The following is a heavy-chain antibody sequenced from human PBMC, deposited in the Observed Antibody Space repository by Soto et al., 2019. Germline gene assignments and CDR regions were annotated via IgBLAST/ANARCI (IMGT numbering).Heavy chain of an antibody. J-gene: IGHJ4*02. V-gene: IGHV3-48*01. CDR3: ARSFTYYDFWSGYPDDY. CDR1: GFTFSSYS. CDR2: ISSSSSTI. D-gene: IGHD3-3*01. Sequence: GGSLRLSCAASGFTFSSYSMNWVRQAPGKGLEWVSYISSSSSTIYYADSVKGRFTISRDNAKSSLYLQMNSLRAEDTAVYYCARSFTYYDFWSGYPDDYWGQGTLVTVSS.